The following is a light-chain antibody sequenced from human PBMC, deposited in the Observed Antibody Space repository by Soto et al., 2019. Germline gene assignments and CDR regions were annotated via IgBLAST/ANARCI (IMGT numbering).Light chain of an antibody. V-gene: IGKV3-11*01. CDR2: DAS. J-gene: IGKJ4*01. CDR1: QSVSTY. Sequence: EIVLTQSPATLSLSPGERATLSCRASQSVSTYIAWYRQKPGQPHRLLIYDASNRATGIPARFSGSGSGTDFTLTISSLEPEDFAVYYCQQRDIRLTFGGGTKVEIK. CDR3: QQRDIRLT.